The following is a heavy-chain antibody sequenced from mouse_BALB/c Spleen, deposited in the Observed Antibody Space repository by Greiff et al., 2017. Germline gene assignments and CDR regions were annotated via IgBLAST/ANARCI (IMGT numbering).Heavy chain of an antibody. J-gene: IGHJ3*01. CDR3: TRVDYGSAWFAY. V-gene: IGHV5-6-4*01. Sequence: EVQLVESGGGLVKPGGSLKLSCAASGFTFSSYTMSWVRQTPEKRLEWVATISSGGSYTYYPDSVKGRFTISRDNAKNTLYLQMSSLKSEDTAMYYCTRVDYGSAWFAYWGQGTLVTVSA. D-gene: IGHD1-2*01. CDR2: ISSGGSYT. CDR1: GFTFSSYT.